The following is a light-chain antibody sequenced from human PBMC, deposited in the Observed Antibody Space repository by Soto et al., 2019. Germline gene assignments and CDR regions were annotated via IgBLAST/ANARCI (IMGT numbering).Light chain of an antibody. J-gene: IGKJ1*01. Sequence: EIVLTQSPATLSLSPGERTTLSCRASQSISSYLGWYQQKPGQAPRLLIYDTSNRAPGIPARFSGSGSGTDFALSISSLGPEDFAVDYCQQRSNWPRTFGQGTKV. V-gene: IGKV3-11*01. CDR3: QQRSNWPRT. CDR2: DTS. CDR1: QSISSY.